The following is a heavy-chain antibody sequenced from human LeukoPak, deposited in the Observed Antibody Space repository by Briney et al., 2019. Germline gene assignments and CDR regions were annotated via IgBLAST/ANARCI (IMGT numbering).Heavy chain of an antibody. J-gene: IGHJ4*02. Sequence: GASVKVSCKVSGYTLTELFMHWVRQAPGKGLEWMGGFDPEDGETIYAQKFQGRVTMTEDTSTDTAYMELSSLRSEDTAVYYCATDASLAARLFDYWGQGTLVTVSS. CDR3: ATDASLAARLFDY. D-gene: IGHD6-6*01. V-gene: IGHV1-24*01. CDR2: FDPEDGET. CDR1: GYTLTELF.